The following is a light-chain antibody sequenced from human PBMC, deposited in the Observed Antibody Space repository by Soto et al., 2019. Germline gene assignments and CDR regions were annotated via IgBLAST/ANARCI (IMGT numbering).Light chain of an antibody. CDR1: SSDVGYYNF. CDR3: SSYSGSTAFYV. Sequence: QSALTQPASVSGSPGQSITISCTGTSSDVGYYNFVSWYQQHPGKAPKLIIYEVSNRPSGVPNRFSASKSGNTASLTISGLQAEDEADYHCSSYSGSTAFYVFGTGTKVTV. V-gene: IGLV2-14*01. J-gene: IGLJ1*01. CDR2: EVS.